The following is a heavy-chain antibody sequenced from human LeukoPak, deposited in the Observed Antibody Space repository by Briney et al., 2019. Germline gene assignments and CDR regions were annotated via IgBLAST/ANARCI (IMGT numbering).Heavy chain of an antibody. CDR2: ISYDGSNK. CDR1: GFTFSSYA. D-gene: IGHD2-2*03. J-gene: IGHJ4*02. CDR3: AKLVGGYCSSTSCPDY. V-gene: IGHV3-30-3*02. Sequence: PGGSLRLSCAASGFTFSSYAMHWVRQAPGKGLEWVAVISYDGSNKYYADSVKGRFTISRDNSKNTLYLQMNSLRAEDTAVYYCAKLVGGYCSSTSCPDYWGQGTLVTVSS.